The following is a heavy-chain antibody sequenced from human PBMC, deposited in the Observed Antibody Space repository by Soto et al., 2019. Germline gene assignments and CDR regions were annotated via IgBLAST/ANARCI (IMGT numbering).Heavy chain of an antibody. CDR3: ARDGSLAYCGGDCYRFDP. Sequence: GGSLRLSCAASGFTFSSYAMHWVRQAPGKGLEWVAVISYDGSNKYYADSVKGRFTISRDNSKNTLYLQMNSLRAEDTAVYYCARDGSLAYCGGDCYRFDPWGQGTLVTVSS. D-gene: IGHD2-21*02. V-gene: IGHV3-30-3*01. J-gene: IGHJ5*02. CDR2: ISYDGSNK. CDR1: GFTFSSYA.